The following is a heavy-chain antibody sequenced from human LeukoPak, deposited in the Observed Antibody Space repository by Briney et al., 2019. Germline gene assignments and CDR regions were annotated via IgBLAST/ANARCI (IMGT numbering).Heavy chain of an antibody. CDR2: LSGGGGST. CDR3: ARTGYCSSTSCSAGFDP. J-gene: IGHJ5*02. D-gene: IGHD2-2*01. Sequence: PGGSLRLSCAASGFTFSSYAMSWARQAPGKGLDWVSGLSGGGGSTYYADSVKGRFTISRDNSNNTLYLQMNSLRAEDTAIYYCARTGYCSSTSCSAGFDPWGQGTLVTVSS. CDR1: GFTFSSYA. V-gene: IGHV3-23*01.